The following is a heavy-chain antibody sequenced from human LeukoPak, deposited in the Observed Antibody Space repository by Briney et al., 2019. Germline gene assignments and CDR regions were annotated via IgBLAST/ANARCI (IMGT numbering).Heavy chain of an antibody. V-gene: IGHV3-23*01. Sequence: PGGSLRLSCAASGFTFSSYAMSWVRQAPGKGLEWVSAISGSGGGTYYADSVKGRFTISRDNSKNTLYLQMNSLRAEDTAVYYCARLSGYSSGWLDYWGQGTLVTVSS. CDR1: GFTFSSYA. CDR2: ISGSGGGT. J-gene: IGHJ4*02. D-gene: IGHD6-19*01. CDR3: ARLSGYSSGWLDY.